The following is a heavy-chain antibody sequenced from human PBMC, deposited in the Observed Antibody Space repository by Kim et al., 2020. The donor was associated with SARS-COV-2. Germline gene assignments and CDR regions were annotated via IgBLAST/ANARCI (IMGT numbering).Heavy chain of an antibody. CDR2: T. V-gene: IGHV1-3*01. CDR3: ARGSGWAFDY. Sequence: TKYCKRVRGRVTSARDTTASKAYMELRSMRSEDTAVYYCARGSGWAFDYWGQGTLVTVAS. J-gene: IGHJ4*02. D-gene: IGHD6-19*01.